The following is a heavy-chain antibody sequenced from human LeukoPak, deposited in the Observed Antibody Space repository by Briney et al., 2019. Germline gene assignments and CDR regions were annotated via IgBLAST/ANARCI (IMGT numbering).Heavy chain of an antibody. J-gene: IGHJ4*02. CDR2: IYYSGST. D-gene: IGHD2-15*01. CDR3: ARVPGYCSSGSCYFFDY. CDR1: GGSISSGDYY. Sequence: SETLSLTCTVSGGSISSGDYYWSWIRQHPGKGLEWIGYIYYSGSTYYNPSLKSRVTMSVDTSKNQFSLKLSSVTAADTAVYYCARVPGYCSSGSCYFFDYWGQGTLVSVSS. V-gene: IGHV4-31*03.